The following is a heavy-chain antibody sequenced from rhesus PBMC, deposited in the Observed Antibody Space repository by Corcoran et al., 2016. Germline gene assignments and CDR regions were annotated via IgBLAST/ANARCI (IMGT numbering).Heavy chain of an antibody. D-gene: IGHD6S26*01. J-gene: IGHJ6*01. CDR1: GYSISSGYG. CDR2: NGGSSGST. CDR3: ARDSRQRLVRTGLDS. V-gene: IGHV4-127*01. Sequence: QVQLQESGPGLVKPSETLSLTCAVSGYSISSGYGGSWIRQPPVKGLEWIGYNGGSSGSTNYNPSLMRRVTSSKDTSKSQFSLKLSSVTAADTAVYYCARDSRQRLVRTGLDSWGQGVVVTVSS.